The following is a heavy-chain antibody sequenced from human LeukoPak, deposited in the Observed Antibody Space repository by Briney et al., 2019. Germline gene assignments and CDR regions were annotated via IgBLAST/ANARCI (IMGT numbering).Heavy chain of an antibody. Sequence: GGSLRLSCAASGFTFSSYWMHWVRQAPGKGLVWVSHINSDGSSTNYADSVKGRFTISRDNAKNSLYLQMNSLRDEDTAVYYCTRDAGSDYAYWYFDLWGRGTLVTVSS. CDR1: GFTFSSYW. D-gene: IGHD3-22*01. J-gene: IGHJ2*01. CDR2: INSDGSST. CDR3: TRDAGSDYAYWYFDL. V-gene: IGHV3-74*01.